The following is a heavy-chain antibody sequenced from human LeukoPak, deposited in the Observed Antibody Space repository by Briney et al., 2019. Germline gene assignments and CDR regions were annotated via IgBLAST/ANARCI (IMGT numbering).Heavy chain of an antibody. V-gene: IGHV3-23*01. CDR3: ATDSGYSYVDS. CDR2: ISGSGGST. Sequence: QPGGSLRLSCAAPGFTFSSYAMSWVRQAPGKGLEWVSAISGSGGSTKYADSVKGRFTIPRDNSKNTLYLQMNSLRAEDTAVYYCATDSGYSYVDSWGQGTLVTVSS. J-gene: IGHJ4*02. CDR1: GFTFSSYA. D-gene: IGHD5-18*01.